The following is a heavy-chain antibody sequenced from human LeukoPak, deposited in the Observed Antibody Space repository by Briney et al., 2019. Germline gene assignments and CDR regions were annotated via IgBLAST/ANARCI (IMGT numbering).Heavy chain of an antibody. J-gene: IGHJ4*02. V-gene: IGHV3-30*04. CDR1: GFTFSSYA. CDR3: ARVYGGRYVFDY. CDR2: ISYDGSNK. Sequence: GGSLRLSCAASGFTFSSYAMHWVRQAPGKGLEWVAVISYDGSNKYYADSVKGRFTISRDNSKNTLYLQMNSLRAEDTAVYYCARVYGGRYVFDYWGQGTLVTVSS. D-gene: IGHD2-15*01.